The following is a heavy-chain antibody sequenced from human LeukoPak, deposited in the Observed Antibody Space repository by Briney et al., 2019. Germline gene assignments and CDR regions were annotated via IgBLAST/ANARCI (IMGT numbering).Heavy chain of an antibody. Sequence: GGSLRLSCAASGFTFSSYSMNWARQAPGKGLEWVSYISYSSSTIYYADSVKGRFTISRDNGKNSLYLQMNSLRAEDTAVYYCARMRYSYYMDVWGKGTTVTISS. D-gene: IGHD2-15*01. J-gene: IGHJ6*03. CDR2: ISYSSSTI. V-gene: IGHV3-48*01. CDR1: GFTFSSYS. CDR3: ARMRYSYYMDV.